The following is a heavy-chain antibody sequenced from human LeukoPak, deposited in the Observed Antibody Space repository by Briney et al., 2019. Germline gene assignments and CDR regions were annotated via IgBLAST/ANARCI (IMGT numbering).Heavy chain of an antibody. Sequence: GGSLRLSCVATGFNFGSAWMSWVRQAPGKGLEWVGNAKPDQREKYYIDSVKGRFSVSRDNARNSLYLQMSSLRAEDTAVYYCTRDGSGWALDWGQGTLVTVSS. CDR3: TRDGSGWALD. CDR2: AKPDQREK. V-gene: IGHV3-7*01. J-gene: IGHJ4*02. D-gene: IGHD6-19*01. CDR1: GFNFGSAW.